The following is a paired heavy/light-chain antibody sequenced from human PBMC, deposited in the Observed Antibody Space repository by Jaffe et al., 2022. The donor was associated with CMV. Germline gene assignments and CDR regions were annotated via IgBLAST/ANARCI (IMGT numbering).Heavy chain of an antibody. J-gene: IGHJ4*02. V-gene: IGHV3-33*08. CDR2: IWYDGSNI. D-gene: IGHD3-22*01. CDR1: GFTFSNYG. CDR3: ARDRGYSDRSGYYYSGYLDL. Sequence: QVQLVESGGGVVQPGRSLRLSCAASGFTFSNYGMEWVRQAPGRGLEWVAVIWYDGSNIYYADSVKGRFTVSRDNSKNTLYLQMNSLRAEDTAVYSCARDRGYSDRSGYYYSGYLDLWGRGTLVTVSS.
Light chain of an antibody. V-gene: IGKV3-11*01. CDR1: QSVSSY. CDR2: DAS. CDR3: QQRINWPRVT. J-gene: IGKJ5*01. Sequence: EIVLTQSPATLSLSPGERATLSCRASQSVSSYLAWYQQKPGQAPRLLIYDASKRATDIPARFSGSGSGTDFTLTISSLEPEDFALYYCQQRINWPRVTFGQGTRLEI.